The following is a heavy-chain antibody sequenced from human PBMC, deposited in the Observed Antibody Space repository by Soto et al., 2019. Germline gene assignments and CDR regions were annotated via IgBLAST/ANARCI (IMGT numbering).Heavy chain of an antibody. V-gene: IGHV1-69*13. CDR1: GGTFSSYA. CDR2: IIPIFGTA. Sequence: SVKVSCKASGGTFSSYAISWVRQAPGQGLEWMGGIIPIFGTANYAQKFQGRVMIAADESTSTAYMELSSLRSEDTAVYYCASKDGSGSYPNYYYYGMDVWGQGTTVTVSS. J-gene: IGHJ6*02. CDR3: ASKDGSGSYPNYYYYGMDV. D-gene: IGHD3-10*01.